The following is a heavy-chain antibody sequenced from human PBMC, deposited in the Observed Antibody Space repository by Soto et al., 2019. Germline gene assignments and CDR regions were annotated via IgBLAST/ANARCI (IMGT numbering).Heavy chain of an antibody. Sequence: GGSLRLSCAASGFTFSSYSMNWVRQAPGKGLEWVSYISSSSSTIYYADSVKGRFTISRDNAKNSLYLQMSSLRSEDTAVYYCAAGPWELPGWGQGTLVTVSS. CDR1: GFTFSSYS. D-gene: IGHD1-26*01. CDR2: ISSSSSTI. J-gene: IGHJ4*02. CDR3: AAGPWELPG. V-gene: IGHV3-48*01.